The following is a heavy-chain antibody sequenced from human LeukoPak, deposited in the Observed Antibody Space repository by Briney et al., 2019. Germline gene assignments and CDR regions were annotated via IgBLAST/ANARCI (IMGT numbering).Heavy chain of an antibody. CDR3: AKDRIKGGYNGN. CDR2: ISGSGGSP. D-gene: IGHD5-24*01. CDR1: GFTFSSNG. V-gene: IGHV3-23*01. J-gene: IGHJ4*02. Sequence: PGGSLRLSCAASGFTFSSNGMSWVRPAPGRGLEWVSVISGSGGSPDYTDSMKGRFTISRDNSNNMLYLQMNSLRAEDTAVYYCAKDRIKGGYNGNWGQGTLVTVSS.